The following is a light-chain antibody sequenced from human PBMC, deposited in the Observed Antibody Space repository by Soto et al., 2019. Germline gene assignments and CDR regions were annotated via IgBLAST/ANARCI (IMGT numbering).Light chain of an antibody. V-gene: IGLV2-14*01. CDR1: SSDVGGYSY. J-gene: IGLJ1*01. CDR3: NSYTTLSNRV. CDR2: EVT. Sequence: QSVLTQPRSVSGSPGHSVTISCTGTSSDVGGYSYVSWYQQHPGKAPKLLIYEVTNRPSGVSNRFSGSKSGNTASLTISGLQAEDEANYYCNSYTTLSNRVFGTGTKVTV.